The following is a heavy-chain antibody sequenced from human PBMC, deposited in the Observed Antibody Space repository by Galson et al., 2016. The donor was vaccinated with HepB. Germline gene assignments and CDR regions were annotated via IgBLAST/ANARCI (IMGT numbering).Heavy chain of an antibody. Sequence: SLRLSCAASGFVFSNFGLSWVRQAPGKGLEWVASISTRRTTYYSDSVQGRFTISRDNSNNTLYLQMNDLSAEDTAVYYCAKERLVRRIFDHWGQGTLLTVSS. V-gene: IGHV3-23*01. D-gene: IGHD1-1*01. CDR1: GFVFSNFG. CDR2: ISTRRTT. CDR3: AKERLVRRIFDH. J-gene: IGHJ4*02.